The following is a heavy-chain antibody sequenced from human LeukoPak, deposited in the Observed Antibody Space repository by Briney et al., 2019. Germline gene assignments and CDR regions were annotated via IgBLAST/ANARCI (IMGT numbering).Heavy chain of an antibody. V-gene: IGHV4-39*07. Sequence: SETLSLTCTVSGGSISSSSYYWGWIRQPPGKGLEWIGSIYYSGSTYYNPSLKSRVTISVDTSKNQFSLKLSSVTAADTSVYYCARLSRLQYYYYMDVWGKGTTVTVSS. CDR2: IYYSGST. CDR1: GGSISSSSYY. CDR3: ARLSRLQYYYYMDV. J-gene: IGHJ6*03. D-gene: IGHD4-11*01.